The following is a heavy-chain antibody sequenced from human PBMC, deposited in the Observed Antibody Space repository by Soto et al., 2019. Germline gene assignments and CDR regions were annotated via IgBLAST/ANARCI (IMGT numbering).Heavy chain of an antibody. CDR2: IIPIFGTA. V-gene: IGHV1-69*12. Sequence: QVQLVQYGAEVKKPGSSVKVSCKASGGTFSSYAISWVRQAPGQGLEWMGGIIPIFGTANYAQKFQGRVTITADESTSTAYMELSSLRSEDTAVYYCASALVPAADGELWYGEHFDYWGQGTLVTVSS. CDR3: ASALVPAADGELWYGEHFDY. J-gene: IGHJ4*02. D-gene: IGHD2-2*01. CDR1: GGTFSSYA.